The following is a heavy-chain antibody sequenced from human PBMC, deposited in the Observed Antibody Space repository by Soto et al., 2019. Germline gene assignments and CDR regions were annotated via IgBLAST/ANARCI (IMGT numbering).Heavy chain of an antibody. Sequence: QLQLQESGSGLVKPSQTLSLTCAVSDGSISSGGYSWSWIRQPPGKGLEWIGYIYHSGSTYYNPSLKSRVTISVDRSKNQFSLKLSSVTAADTAVYYCARVSPGAEDYGMDVWGQGTTVTVSS. J-gene: IGHJ6*02. CDR3: ARVSPGAEDYGMDV. CDR1: DGSISSGGYS. CDR2: IYHSGST. V-gene: IGHV4-30-2*01.